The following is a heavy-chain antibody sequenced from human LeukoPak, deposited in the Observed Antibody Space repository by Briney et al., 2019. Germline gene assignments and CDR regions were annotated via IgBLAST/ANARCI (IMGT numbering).Heavy chain of an antibody. J-gene: IGHJ1*01. CDR3: AKDQALYSSSWYLEYFQH. CDR2: ISRSGGST. V-gene: IGHV3-23*01. D-gene: IGHD6-13*01. CDR1: GFTFSSYA. Sequence: GGSLRLSCAASGFTFSSYAMSWVRQAPGKGLEWVSAISRSGGSTYYAVSVKGRFTISRDNSKNTLYLQMNSLRAEDTAVYYCAKDQALYSSSWYLEYFQHWGQGTLDTVSS.